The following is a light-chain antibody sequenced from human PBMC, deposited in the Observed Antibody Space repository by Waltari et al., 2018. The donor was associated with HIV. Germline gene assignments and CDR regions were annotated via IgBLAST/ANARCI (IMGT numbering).Light chain of an antibody. CDR3: CSLTGRKSLI. V-gene: IGLV2-23*02. CDR2: EVN. CDR1: RSESAAYNL. Sequence: QSALNQPAYVSVSPGQSLTISCTGTRSESAAYNLVSWYQQRPGKAPNLIIYEVNKRPSGVSDRFSASKSGNTASLTLSGLQAEDEANYYCCSLTGRKSLIFGGGTKLTVL. J-gene: IGLJ2*01.